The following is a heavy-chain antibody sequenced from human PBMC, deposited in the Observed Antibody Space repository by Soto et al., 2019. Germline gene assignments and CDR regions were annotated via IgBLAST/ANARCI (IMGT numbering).Heavy chain of an antibody. J-gene: IGHJ4*02. CDR3: ARDPGALEQFDY. Sequence: QVQLVESGGGVIQPGRSMRLSCAASGFTFSNYNMHWVRQAPGKGLEWVAVIWYDGSNKYYVDSVKGRFTISRDNSKNTLYLQMNSLRAEDTAVYYCARDPGALEQFDYWGQGTLVTVSP. CDR1: GFTFSNYN. D-gene: IGHD1-1*01. CDR2: IWYDGSNK. V-gene: IGHV3-33*01.